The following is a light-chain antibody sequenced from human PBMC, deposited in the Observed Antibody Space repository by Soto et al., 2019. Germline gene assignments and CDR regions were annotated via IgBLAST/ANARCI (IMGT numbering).Light chain of an antibody. CDR2: EVT. CDR1: SGDIGSYNR. V-gene: IGLV2-14*01. Sequence: QSALTQPASVSGSPGQSITISCTGTSGDIGSYNRVSWYQQHPGKAPKLIIYEVTDRPSGVSNRFSGSKSGNTASLTISGLQAEDEAEYYCSSYTNINKRTCVFGTGTKVTVX. CDR3: SSYTNINKRTCV. J-gene: IGLJ1*01.